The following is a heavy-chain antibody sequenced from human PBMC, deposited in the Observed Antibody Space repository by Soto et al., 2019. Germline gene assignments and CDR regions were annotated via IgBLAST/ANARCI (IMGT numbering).Heavy chain of an antibody. Sequence: GGSLRLSCAAAGFAFSTSAITWVRQAPGKCLEWVSAISGSGGSSCYAASVKGRFTISRDNSKNTLFLQMNGLRAEDTAVYYCAKVTKRAAAGRYKYYKYGMDVWGQGTTVTV. V-gene: IGHV3-23*01. CDR1: GFAFSTSA. D-gene: IGHD6-13*01. J-gene: IGHJ6*02. CDR2: ISGSGGSS. CDR3: AKVTKRAAAGRYKYYKYGMDV.